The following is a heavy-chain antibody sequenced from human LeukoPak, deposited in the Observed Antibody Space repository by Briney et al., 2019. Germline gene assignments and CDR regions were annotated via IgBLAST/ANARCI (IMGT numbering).Heavy chain of an antibody. CDR1: GFTFSNYG. Sequence: GGSLRLSWAASGFTFSNYGMRWVRQAPGKGLEWVAVIWYDGSNKYYTDSVKGRFTISRDNAKNSLYLQMNSLRAEDTAVYYCARDVVGATFDYWGQGTLVTVSS. J-gene: IGHJ4*02. V-gene: IGHV3-33*01. CDR2: IWYDGSNK. CDR3: ARDVVGATFDY. D-gene: IGHD1-26*01.